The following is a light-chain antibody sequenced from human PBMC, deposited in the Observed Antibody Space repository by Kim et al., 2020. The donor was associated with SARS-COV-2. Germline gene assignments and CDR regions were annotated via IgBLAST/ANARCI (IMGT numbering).Light chain of an antibody. Sequence: ASVGDRVTITCRASQSISSWLAWYQQKPGKAPKLLIYDASSLESGVPSRFSGSGSGTEFTLTISSLQPDDFATYYCQQYNSYPYTFGQGTKVDIK. V-gene: IGKV1-5*01. J-gene: IGKJ2*01. CDR1: QSISSW. CDR2: DAS. CDR3: QQYNSYPYT.